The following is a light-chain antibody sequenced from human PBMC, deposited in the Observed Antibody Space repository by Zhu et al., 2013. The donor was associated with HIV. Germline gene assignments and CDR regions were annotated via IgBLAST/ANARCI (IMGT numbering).Light chain of an antibody. CDR2: GAS. V-gene: IGKV3D-15*01. CDR1: QSVSSN. Sequence: EIVMTQSPATLSVSPGERASLSCRASQSVSSNLAWYQQKPGQAPRLIIYGASSRATGIPDRFSGSGSGTDFTLTISRLEPEDFAVYYCQQYNDWPPWTFGQGTKVEIK. CDR3: QQYNDWPPWT. J-gene: IGKJ1*01.